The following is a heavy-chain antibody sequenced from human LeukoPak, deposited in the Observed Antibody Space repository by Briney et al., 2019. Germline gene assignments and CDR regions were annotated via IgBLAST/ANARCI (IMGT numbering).Heavy chain of an antibody. CDR2: IIPIFGTA. CDR3: AREVSRGLYDFWSGYPLPDAFDI. D-gene: IGHD3-3*01. V-gene: IGHV1-69*06. Sequence: ASVKVSCKASGGTFSSYAISWVRQAPGQGLEWMGGIIPIFGTANYAQKFQGRVTITADKSTSTAYMELSSLRSDDTAVYYCAREVSRGLYDFWSGYPLPDAFDIWGQGTMVTVSS. J-gene: IGHJ3*02. CDR1: GGTFSSYA.